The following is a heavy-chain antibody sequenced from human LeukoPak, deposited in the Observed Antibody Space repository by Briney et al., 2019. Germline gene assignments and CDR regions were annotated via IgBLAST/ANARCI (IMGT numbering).Heavy chain of an antibody. D-gene: IGHD3-22*01. CDR2: INHSGST. CDR3: ARHDDSSGYYFFPTYYFDY. Sequence: SETLSLTCAVYGGSFSGYYWSWIRQPPGKGLEWIGEINHSGSTNYNPSLKSRVTISVDTSKNQFSLKLSSVTAADTAVYYCARHDDSSGYYFFPTYYFDYWGQGTLVTVSS. V-gene: IGHV4-34*01. J-gene: IGHJ4*02. CDR1: GGSFSGYY.